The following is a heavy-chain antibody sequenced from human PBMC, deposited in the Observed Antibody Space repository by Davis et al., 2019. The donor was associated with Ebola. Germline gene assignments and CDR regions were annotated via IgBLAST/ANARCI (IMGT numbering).Heavy chain of an antibody. D-gene: IGHD2-2*01. J-gene: IGHJ5*02. CDR3: ARDVGVVPAAMTLDL. V-gene: IGHV3-48*03. CDR2: IDKSGSTI. Sequence: PGGSLRLSCAVSGFTFSYTEMTWVRQAPGKGLEWLSYIDKSGSTIYYAESVRGRFTISRDNGKSSLYLQMNSLRAEDTAVYYCARDVGVVPAAMTLDLWGPGTVVTVSS. CDR1: GFTFSYTE.